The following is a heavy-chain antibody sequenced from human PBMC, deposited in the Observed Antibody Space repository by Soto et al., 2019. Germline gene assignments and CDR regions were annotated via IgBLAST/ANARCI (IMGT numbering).Heavy chain of an antibody. J-gene: IGHJ4*02. D-gene: IGHD6-19*01. CDR2: ISYDGSNK. Sequence: GGSLRLSCAASGFTFSSYGMHWVRQAPGKGLEWVAVISYDGSNKYYADSVKGRFTISRDNSKNTLYLQMNSLRAEDTAVYYCAKEIGSGWYGLRGGFFDYWGQGTLVTVSS. V-gene: IGHV3-30*18. CDR3: AKEIGSGWYGLRGGFFDY. CDR1: GFTFSSYG.